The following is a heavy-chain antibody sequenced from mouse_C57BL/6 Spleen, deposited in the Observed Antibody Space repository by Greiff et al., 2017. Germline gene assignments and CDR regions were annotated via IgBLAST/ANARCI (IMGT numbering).Heavy chain of an antibody. CDR3: ARELLDGNVGAWFAY. Sequence: EVQVVESGPELVKPGASVKMSCKASGYTFTDYNMHWVKQSHGKSLEWIGYINPNNGGTSYNQKFKGKATLTVNKSSSTAYMELRSLTSEDSAVYYCARELLDGNVGAWFAYWGQGTLVTVSA. CDR1: GYTFTDYN. D-gene: IGHD2-1*01. CDR2: INPNNGGT. V-gene: IGHV1-22*01. J-gene: IGHJ3*01.